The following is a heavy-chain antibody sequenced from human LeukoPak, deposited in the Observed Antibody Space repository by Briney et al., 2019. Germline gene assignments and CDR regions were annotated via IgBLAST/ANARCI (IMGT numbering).Heavy chain of an antibody. CDR1: GGSFSGYY. J-gene: IGHJ4*02. V-gene: IGHV4-34*01. CDR3: ARVAYSGYEEY. D-gene: IGHD5-12*01. CDR2: INHSGST. Sequence: SETLSLTCAVYGGSFSGYYWSWVRQPPGKGLERIGEINHSGSTNYNPSLKSRVTISVDTSKNQFSLKVNSVTAADTAVYYCARVAYSGYEEYWGQGTLVTVSS.